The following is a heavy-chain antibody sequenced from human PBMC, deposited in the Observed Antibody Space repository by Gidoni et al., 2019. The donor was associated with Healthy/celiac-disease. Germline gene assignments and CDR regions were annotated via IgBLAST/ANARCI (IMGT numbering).Heavy chain of an antibody. J-gene: IGHJ4*02. CDR1: VYPLPELP. Sequence: QVQLVKSGAEVQKPGASVKVSCKVCVYPLPELPMHWVRQAPGKGLEWMGSFDPEDGETIYEQKFQGRVSMTEDTSTDTAYMELSSLGSEDTAVYYCATADGDFPNYWGQGTLVTVSS. D-gene: IGHD4-17*01. CDR2: FDPEDGET. CDR3: ATADGDFPNY. V-gene: IGHV1-24*01.